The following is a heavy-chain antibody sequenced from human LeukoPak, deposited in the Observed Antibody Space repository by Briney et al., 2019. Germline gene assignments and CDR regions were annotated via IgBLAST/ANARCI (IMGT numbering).Heavy chain of an antibody. CDR3: ATDLGSSRPNF. D-gene: IGHD6-13*01. Sequence: GGSLRLSCAASGFSFSTYWMSWVRQAPGKGLEWVANIKQDGSEKYYVDSAKGRFTISRDNPKNSLYLQMNSLRAEDTAVYYCATDLGSSRPNFWGQGILVTVSS. CDR1: GFSFSTYW. V-gene: IGHV3-7*01. CDR2: IKQDGSEK. J-gene: IGHJ4*02.